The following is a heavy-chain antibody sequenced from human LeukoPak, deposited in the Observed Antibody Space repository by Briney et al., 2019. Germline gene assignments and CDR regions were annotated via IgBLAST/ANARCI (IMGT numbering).Heavy chain of an antibody. V-gene: IGHV4-34*01. CDR1: GGSFSGYY. J-gene: IGHJ4*02. CDR3: ARDDYGDGNDY. Sequence: SETLSLTCAVYGGSFSGYYWSWIRQPPGKGLEWIGEINHSGSTNYNPSLKSRVTISVDTSKNQFSLKLSSVTAADTAVYYCARDDYGDGNDYWGQGTLVTVSS. D-gene: IGHD4-17*01. CDR2: INHSGST.